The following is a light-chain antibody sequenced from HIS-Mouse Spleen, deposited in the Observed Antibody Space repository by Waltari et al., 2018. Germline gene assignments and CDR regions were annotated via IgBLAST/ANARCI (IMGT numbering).Light chain of an antibody. CDR3: AAWDDSLSGPWV. CDR1: SSNTGSNY. CDR2: RNN. J-gene: IGLJ3*02. Sequence: QSVLTQPPSASGTPGQRVTISCSGSSSNTGSNYVYWYQQLPGTAPKLLIYRNNQRPSGLPDRFSGSKSGTSASLAISGLRSEDEADYYCAAWDDSLSGPWVFGGGTKLTVL. V-gene: IGLV1-47*01.